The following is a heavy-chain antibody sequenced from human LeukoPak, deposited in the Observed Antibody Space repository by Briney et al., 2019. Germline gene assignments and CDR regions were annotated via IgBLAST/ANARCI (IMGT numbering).Heavy chain of an antibody. CDR2: IKQDGGKK. Sequence: AGGSLRLSCAASGFTFSDFWMSWVRQAPGKGLEWVANIKQDGGKKYYVDSVKGRFTISRDNGKNSLFLQMDSLRVEDTAVYYCARSYDSSANFDYWGQGTLVTVPS. CDR3: ARSYDSSANFDY. V-gene: IGHV3-7*01. J-gene: IGHJ4*02. CDR1: GFTFSDFW. D-gene: IGHD3-22*01.